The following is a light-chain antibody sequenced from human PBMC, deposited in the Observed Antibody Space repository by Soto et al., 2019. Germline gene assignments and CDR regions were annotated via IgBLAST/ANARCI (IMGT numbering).Light chain of an antibody. V-gene: IGLV1-40*01. CDR3: QPYDSRLRDV. J-gene: IGLJ1*01. Sequence: QSVLTQPPSVSGAPGQRVTISCTGSSSNIGAGYDVYWYQQLPGTAPKLLIYGNSNRPSGVPDRFSGSKSGTSASLAITGLQAEEEADFYCQPYDSRLRDVFGTGTKLTVL. CDR1: SSNIGAGYD. CDR2: GNS.